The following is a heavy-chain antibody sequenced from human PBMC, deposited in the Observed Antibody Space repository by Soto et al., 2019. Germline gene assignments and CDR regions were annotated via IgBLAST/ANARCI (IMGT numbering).Heavy chain of an antibody. CDR1: GFTFRSYI. V-gene: IGHV3-21*01. D-gene: IGHD2-2*01. CDR2: ISSSSYI. J-gene: IGHJ3*02. Sequence: GGSLRLSFAASGFTFRSYIMNWVRQAPGKGLEWVSSISSSSYIYYADSVKGRFTISRDNAKNSLYLQMNSLRAEDTAVYYCARASEAYCSSTSCPPEGAFDIWGQGTMVTVSS. CDR3: ARASEAYCSSTSCPPEGAFDI.